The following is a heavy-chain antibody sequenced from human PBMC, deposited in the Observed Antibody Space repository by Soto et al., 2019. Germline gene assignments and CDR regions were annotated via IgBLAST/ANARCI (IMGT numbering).Heavy chain of an antibody. D-gene: IGHD6-6*01. V-gene: IGHV3-23*01. J-gene: IGHJ6*04. CDR2: IRGSGGST. CDR3: AKAVKLVSMAPMDV. CDR1: GFTFSSYA. Sequence: EVQLLESGGGLVQPGGSLRLSCAASGFTFSSYAMSWVRQAPGKGLEWVSAIRGSGGSTYYADSVKGRFTISRDNSKNTLYLQMNSLRAADTAVYYCAKAVKLVSMAPMDVWGKGTPVTVSS.